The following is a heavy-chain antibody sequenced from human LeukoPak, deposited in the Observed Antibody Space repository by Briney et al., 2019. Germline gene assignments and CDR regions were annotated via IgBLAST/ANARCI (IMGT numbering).Heavy chain of an antibody. Sequence: GGSLRLSCAASGFTFSSYGMHWVRQAPGKGLEWVAVISYDGSNKYYADSVKGRFTISRDNSKNMLYLQMSSLRAEDTAVYYCARALGDSSGPSDYWGQGTLVTVSS. V-gene: IGHV3-30*03. CDR3: ARALGDSSGPSDY. CDR2: ISYDGSNK. CDR1: GFTFSSYG. D-gene: IGHD3-22*01. J-gene: IGHJ4*02.